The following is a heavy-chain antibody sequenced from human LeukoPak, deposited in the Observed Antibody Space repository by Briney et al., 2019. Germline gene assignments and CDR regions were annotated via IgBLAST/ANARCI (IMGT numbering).Heavy chain of an antibody. CDR1: GGSISSSSYY. D-gene: IGHD3-22*01. Sequence: KPSETLSLTCTVSGGSISSSSYYWGWIRQPPGKGLEWIGIIYYSGSTYYNPSLKSRVTISVDTSKNQFSLKLSSVTAADTAVYYCARHLHYYDSSGYYYGNWFDPWGQGTLVTVSS. CDR3: ARHLHYYDSSGYYYGNWFDP. CDR2: IYYSGST. V-gene: IGHV4-39*01. J-gene: IGHJ5*02.